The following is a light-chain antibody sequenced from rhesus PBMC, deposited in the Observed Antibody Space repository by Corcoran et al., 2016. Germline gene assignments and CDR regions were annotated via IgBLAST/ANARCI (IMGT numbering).Light chain of an antibody. CDR1: QSVSSH. CDR2: GAS. V-gene: IGKV3-42*03. CDR3: QQYSNLWT. Sequence: EIVLTQSPATLSLSPGERATLSCRASQSVSSHLAWYQQKPEQAPRLRIYGASSRATGIPDSFSGSGSGTDCTLTISSLETEDFAVYYCQQYSNLWTFGQGTKVEIK. J-gene: IGKJ1*01.